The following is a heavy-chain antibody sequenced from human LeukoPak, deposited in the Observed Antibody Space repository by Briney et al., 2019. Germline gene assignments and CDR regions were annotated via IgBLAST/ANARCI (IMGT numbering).Heavy chain of an antibody. V-gene: IGHV1-8*01. J-gene: IGHJ4*02. Sequence: ASVKVSCKASGYTFTSYDINWVRQATGQGLEWMGWMNPDSGNTGYAQKFQGRVTMTRNTSISTAYMELSSLRSEDTAEYYCAKRGYSYGDFDYWGQGTLVTVSS. CDR3: AKRGYSYGDFDY. CDR1: GYTFTSYD. D-gene: IGHD5-18*01. CDR2: MNPDSGNT.